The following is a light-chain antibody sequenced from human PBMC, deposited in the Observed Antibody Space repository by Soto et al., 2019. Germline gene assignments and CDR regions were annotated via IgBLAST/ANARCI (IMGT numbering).Light chain of an antibody. CDR1: SSDVGSYNL. V-gene: IGLV2-23*02. Sequence: QSVLTQPASVSGSPGQSITISCTGTSSDVGSYNLVSWYQQHPGKSPKVLIYDVSKRPSGVPDRFSGSKSGNTASLTISGLQAEDEADYYCCSYAGSHTYVFGTGTKLTVL. CDR2: DVS. J-gene: IGLJ1*01. CDR3: CSYAGSHTYV.